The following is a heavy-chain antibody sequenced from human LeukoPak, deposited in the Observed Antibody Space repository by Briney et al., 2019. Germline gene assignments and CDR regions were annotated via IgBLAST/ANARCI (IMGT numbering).Heavy chain of an antibody. V-gene: IGHV3-23*01. CDR2: ISGSGGST. CDR1: GFTFSSYA. CDR3: AKDLRFLEWLPFDY. J-gene: IGHJ4*02. Sequence: GGSLRLSCAAPGFTFSSYAMSWVRQAPGKGLEWVSAISGSGGSTYYADSVNGRFTIPRDNSKNTLYLQMNSLRAEDTAVYYCAKDLRFLEWLPFDYWGQGTLVTVSS. D-gene: IGHD3-3*01.